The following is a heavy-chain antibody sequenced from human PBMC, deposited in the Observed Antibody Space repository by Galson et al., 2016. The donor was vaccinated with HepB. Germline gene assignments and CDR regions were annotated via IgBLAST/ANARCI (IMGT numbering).Heavy chain of an antibody. V-gene: IGHV1-8*01. D-gene: IGHD4-23*01. Sequence: SVKVSCKASGYSFLSHDIDWIRQTTGQGLEWMGWMNPNSGDTYYAKKFQGRVNMTRNIAMTTAYLELTSLRSDDTAVYYCARGRSHVDYGGVSDGMDLWGQGTTDWGPGTLVTVSS. J-gene: IGHJ4*02. CDR1: GYSFLSHD. CDR2: MNPNSGDT. CDR3: ARGRSHVDYGGVSDGMDLWGQGTTD.